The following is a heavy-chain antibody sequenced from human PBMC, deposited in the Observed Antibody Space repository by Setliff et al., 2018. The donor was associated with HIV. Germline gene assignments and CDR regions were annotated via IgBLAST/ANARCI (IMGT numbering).Heavy chain of an antibody. Sequence: PGGSLRLSCAASGFTFSSYRIHWVRQAPGKGLEWVATIKQDGSEKYYVDSVKGRFTISRDNAKNSLYLQMNSLRAEDTALYYCARVIAAAGTGGLDIWGQGTMVTVSS. J-gene: IGHJ3*02. V-gene: IGHV3-7*03. CDR3: ARVIAAAGTGGLDI. CDR2: IKQDGSEK. CDR1: GFTFSSYR. D-gene: IGHD6-13*01.